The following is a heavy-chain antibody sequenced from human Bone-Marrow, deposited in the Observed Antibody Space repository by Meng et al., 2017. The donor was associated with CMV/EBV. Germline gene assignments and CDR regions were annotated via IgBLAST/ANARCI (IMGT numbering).Heavy chain of an antibody. CDR1: GGSFSGYY. V-gene: IGHV4-34*01. Sequence: SETLSLTCAVYGGSFSGYYWSWIRQPPGKGLEWIGEINHSGSTNYNPSLKSRVTISVDTSKNQFSLKLSSVTAADTAVYYCARGRIPWYSSSWLNWFDPWGQGTRVTCSS. J-gene: IGHJ5*02. CDR3: ARGRIPWYSSSWLNWFDP. D-gene: IGHD6-13*01. CDR2: INHSGST.